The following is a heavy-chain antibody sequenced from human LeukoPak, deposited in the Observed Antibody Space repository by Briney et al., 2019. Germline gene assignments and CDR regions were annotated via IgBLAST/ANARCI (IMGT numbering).Heavy chain of an antibody. CDR2: IYYSGST. D-gene: IGHD3-10*01. CDR1: GGSISSHY. V-gene: IGHV4-59*11. J-gene: IGHJ4*02. Sequence: SETLSLTCTVSGGSISSHYWSWIRQPPGKGLEWIGYIYYSGSTNYNPSLKSRVTISVDTSKNQFSLKLSSVTAADTAVYYCARGGRYGSGSKFDYWGQGTLVTVSS. CDR3: ARGGRYGSGSKFDY.